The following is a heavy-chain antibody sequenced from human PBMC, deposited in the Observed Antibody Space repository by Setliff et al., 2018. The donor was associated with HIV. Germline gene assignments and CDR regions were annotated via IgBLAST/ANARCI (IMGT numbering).Heavy chain of an antibody. CDR1: GGSFSDYY. Sequence: PSETLSLTCAVCGGSFSDYYWTWIRQSPGKGLEWIGEINHRGSTNYNPSLKSRVTVSVDTSKNQFSLKLGSVTAADTAVYYCARESPSSSWFYFDFWGQGTLVTVSS. CDR2: INHRGST. J-gene: IGHJ4*02. V-gene: IGHV4-34*01. CDR3: ARESPSSSWFYFDF. D-gene: IGHD6-13*01.